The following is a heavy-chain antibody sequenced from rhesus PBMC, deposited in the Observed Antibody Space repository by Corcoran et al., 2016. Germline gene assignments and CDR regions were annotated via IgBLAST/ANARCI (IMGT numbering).Heavy chain of an antibody. CDR1: GGSFSGYY. D-gene: IGHD3-22*01. J-gene: IGHJ4*01. CDR2: ISGSSGST. V-gene: IGHV4-165*01. CDR3: TRGRYDYGY. Sequence: QVQLQESGPGVVKPSETLSLTCAVSGGSFSGYYWGWCRQPPGKGLGWMGYISGSSGSTDYLPCRESRVSIETDTSKNQWSLKLESVTAADRAVYYCTRGRYDYGYWGQGVLVTVSS.